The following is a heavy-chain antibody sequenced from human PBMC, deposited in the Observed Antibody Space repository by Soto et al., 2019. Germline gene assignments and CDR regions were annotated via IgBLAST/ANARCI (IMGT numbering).Heavy chain of an antibody. J-gene: IGHJ4*02. D-gene: IGHD2-2*01. Sequence: ASVKVSCKASGYTFTSHYVHWVRQAPGQGLEWMGIINPGVGSTAYAQRFQGRVTMTRGTSTSTVYMELSSLRSEDTAVYFCARERRRVVIRPHNFDYWGLGTLVTVSS. V-gene: IGHV1-46*01. CDR3: ARERRRVVIRPHNFDY. CDR1: GYTFTSHY. CDR2: INPGVGST.